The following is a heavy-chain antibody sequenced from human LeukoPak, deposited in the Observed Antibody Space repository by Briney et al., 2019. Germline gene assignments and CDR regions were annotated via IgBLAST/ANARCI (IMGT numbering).Heavy chain of an antibody. J-gene: IGHJ4*02. CDR2: INHSGST. CDR3: ASRLMYYYGSGGIDY. CDR1: GGSFSGYY. D-gene: IGHD3-10*01. Sequence: SETLSLTCAVYGGSFSGYYWSWIRQPPGKGLEWIGEINHSGSTNYNPSLKSRVTISVDKSKNQFSLKLSSVTAADTAVYYCASRLMYYYGSGGIDYWGQGTLVTVSS. V-gene: IGHV4-34*01.